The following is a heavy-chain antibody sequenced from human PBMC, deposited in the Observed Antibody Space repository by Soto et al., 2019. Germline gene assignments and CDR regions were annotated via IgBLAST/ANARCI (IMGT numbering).Heavy chain of an antibody. CDR3: AIVYNSNWFDP. CDR1: GCTCISYN. CDR2: ISYDGSNK. V-gene: IGHV3-30-3*01. J-gene: IGHJ5*02. Sequence: LKLTCAAFGCTCISYNIHWVRQAPGKGLEWVAVISYDGSNKYYADSVKGRFTISRDNSKNTLYLQMNSLRAEDTAVYYCAIVYNSNWFDPWGPGTVVPVSP. D-gene: IGHD1-20*01.